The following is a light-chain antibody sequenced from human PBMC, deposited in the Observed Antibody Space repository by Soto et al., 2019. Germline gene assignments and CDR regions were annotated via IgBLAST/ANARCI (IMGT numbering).Light chain of an antibody. V-gene: IGKV4-1*01. CDR1: QSILYSSNNKNY. J-gene: IGKJ5*01. CDR3: QQYYSAPIT. CDR2: WAS. Sequence: DIVMTQSPDSLAVSLGERATIKFKSSQSILYSSNNKNYLAWYQQKPGQLPKVLSHWASTRESGVPDRINSSGSGTDFTLNISSLQAEDVAVYYCQQYYSAPITFGQETRLEIK.